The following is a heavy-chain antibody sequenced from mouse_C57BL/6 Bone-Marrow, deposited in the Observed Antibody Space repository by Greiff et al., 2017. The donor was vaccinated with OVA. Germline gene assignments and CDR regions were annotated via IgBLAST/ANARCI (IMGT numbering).Heavy chain of an antibody. Sequence: EVKLQQSGPELVKPGASVKISCKASGSTFTDYYMNWVKQSHGKSLEWIGDINPNNGGTSYNQKFKGKATLTVDKSSSTAYMELRSLTSEDSAVYYCARRVITTVLDYWGQGTTLTVSS. V-gene: IGHV1-26*01. CDR1: GSTFTDYY. D-gene: IGHD1-1*01. CDR3: ARRVITTVLDY. CDR2: INPNNGGT. J-gene: IGHJ2*01.